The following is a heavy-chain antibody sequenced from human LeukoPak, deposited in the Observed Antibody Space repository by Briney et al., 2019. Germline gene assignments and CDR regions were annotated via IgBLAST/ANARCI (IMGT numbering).Heavy chain of an antibody. V-gene: IGHV4-59*01. J-gene: IGHJ4*02. CDR1: GGSISSYY. CDR2: MFYSGNS. Sequence: SETLSLTCSVSGGSISSYYWSWIRQPPGKGLEWIGHMFYSGNSNYNPSLKSRVTMSVDTSKNQFSLKLSSVTAADTAVYYCAREKAPFDYWGQGTLVTVSS. CDR3: AREKAPFDY.